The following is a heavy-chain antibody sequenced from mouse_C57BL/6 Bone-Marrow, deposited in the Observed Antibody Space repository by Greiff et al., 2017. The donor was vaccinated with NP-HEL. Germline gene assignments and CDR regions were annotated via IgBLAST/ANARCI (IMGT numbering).Heavy chain of an antibody. CDR2: ISNGGGST. J-gene: IGHJ2*01. CDR1: GFTFSDYY. D-gene: IGHD3-2*02. V-gene: IGHV5-12*01. CDR3: ARRYSSGYYFDY. Sequence: EVMLVESGGGLVQPGGSLKLSCAASGFTFSDYYMYWVRQTPEKRLEWVAYISNGGGSTYYPDTVKGRFTISRDNAKNTLYLQMSRLKSEDTAMYYCARRYSSGYYFDYWGQGTTLTVSS.